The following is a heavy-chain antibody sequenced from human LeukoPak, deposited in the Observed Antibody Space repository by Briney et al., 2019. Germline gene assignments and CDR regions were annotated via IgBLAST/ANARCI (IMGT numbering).Heavy chain of an antibody. CDR3: AKGAVAGTVVDY. J-gene: IGHJ4*02. V-gene: IGHV3-30*18. CDR2: ISYDGSNK. CDR1: GFTFSSYG. D-gene: IGHD6-19*01. Sequence: PGGSLRLSCAASGFTFSSYGMHWVRQAPGKGLGWVAVISYDGSNKYYADSVKGRFTISRDNSKNTLYLQMNSLRAEDTAVYYCAKGAVAGTVVDYWGQGTLVTVSS.